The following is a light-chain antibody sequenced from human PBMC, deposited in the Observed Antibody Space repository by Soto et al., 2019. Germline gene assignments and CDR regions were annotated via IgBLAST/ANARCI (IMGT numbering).Light chain of an antibody. CDR2: AAS. J-gene: IGKJ3*01. V-gene: IGKV1-39*01. CDR1: QSISNY. Sequence: DIPMTQSPSSLSASVGDRVTITCRASQSISNYLSWYQQKPGKAPKLLIFAASSLQSGVPSRFSGSGSGTDFTLTIITLQPEHFATYYCHQSYSTPFTFGPGTKVGIK. CDR3: HQSYSTPFT.